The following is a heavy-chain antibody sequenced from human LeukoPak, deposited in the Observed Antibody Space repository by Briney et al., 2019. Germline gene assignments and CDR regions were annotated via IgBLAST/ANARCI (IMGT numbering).Heavy chain of an antibody. V-gene: IGHV3-53*01. J-gene: IGHJ5*02. CDR1: GFTVGSGR. Sequence: GGSLRLSCAAAGFTVGSGRRMSWVRQAPGEGLEWISTIYSDDATNYGDSVKGRFTISRDNSRNTLDLQMNSLRVEDTAVYYCVRERFNNDYEAWGQGILVTVSS. CDR3: VRERFNNDYEA. CDR2: IYSDDAT. D-gene: IGHD3-22*01.